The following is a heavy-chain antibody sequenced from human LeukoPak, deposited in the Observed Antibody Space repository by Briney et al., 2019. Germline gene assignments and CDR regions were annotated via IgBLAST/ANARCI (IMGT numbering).Heavy chain of an antibody. Sequence: ASVKVSCKASGYTFTSYYMHWVRQAPGQGLEWMGLINPSGGSTSYAQKLQGRVTMTRDTSTSTAYMELSSLRSEDTAVYYCARETRSLVIGAAAGPWNYWGQGTLVTVSS. CDR2: INPSGGST. V-gene: IGHV1-46*01. CDR3: ARETRSLVIGAAAGPWNY. D-gene: IGHD6-13*01. J-gene: IGHJ4*02. CDR1: GYTFTSYY.